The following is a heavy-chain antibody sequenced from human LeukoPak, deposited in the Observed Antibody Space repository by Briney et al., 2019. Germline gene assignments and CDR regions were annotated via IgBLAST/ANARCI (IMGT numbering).Heavy chain of an antibody. Sequence: MTSETLSLTCAVAGGSVSGFYWGWVRQPPGKGLGWIGYINLTGNTNYNPSLTDSNPSLKSRVTISVDSSNNGLSLKVSSMTAADTGVYYCARVRHDPLEYGYYMDVWGKGTTVTVSS. V-gene: IGHV4-34*01. D-gene: IGHD3-3*01. CDR1: GGSVSGFY. J-gene: IGHJ6*03. CDR3: ARVRHDPLEYGYYMDV. CDR2: INLTGNT.